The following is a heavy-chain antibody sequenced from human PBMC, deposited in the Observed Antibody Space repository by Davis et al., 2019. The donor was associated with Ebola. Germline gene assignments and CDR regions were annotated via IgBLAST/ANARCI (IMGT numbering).Heavy chain of an antibody. CDR2: ISHDGRNI. CDR3: AKDRYPLANNKIYYFDY. CDR1: GFTFSNYG. D-gene: IGHD3-16*02. Sequence: GESLKISCAASGFTFSNYGMNWVRQAPGKGLEWIAFISHDGRNIPYAGSVWGRFTISRDNSRNTVYLQMNSLRPEDTAVYSFAKDRYPLANNKIYYFDYWGPGTLVTVSS. J-gene: IGHJ4*01. V-gene: IGHV3-30*18.